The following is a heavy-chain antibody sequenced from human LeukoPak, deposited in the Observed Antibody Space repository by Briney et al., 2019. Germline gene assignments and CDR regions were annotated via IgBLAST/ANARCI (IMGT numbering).Heavy chain of an antibody. CDR1: GFTFSSYS. CDR3: ARDRYGDYVFDY. Sequence: QAGGPLRLSCAASGFTFSSYSMNWVRQAPGKALEWVSYISGSGSTIYYADFVKGRFAISRDNAKNTLYLQLISLTDEDTAVYYCARDRYGDYVFDYWGQGTLVTVSS. D-gene: IGHD4-17*01. V-gene: IGHV3-48*02. J-gene: IGHJ4*02. CDR2: ISGSGSTI.